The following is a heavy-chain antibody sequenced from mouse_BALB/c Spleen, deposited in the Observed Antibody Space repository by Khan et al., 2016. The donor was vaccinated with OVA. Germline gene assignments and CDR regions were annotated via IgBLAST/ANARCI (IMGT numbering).Heavy chain of an antibody. J-gene: IGHJ3*01. CDR3: ARPYDGSAWFAY. CDR2: MWAGGST. Sequence: QVQLKQSGPGLVAPSQSLSIICTVSGFSLTNYGVHWVRQPPGKGLEWLGVMWAGGSTHYNSALMSRLSISIDNSKSQVFLKMNSLQTDDTAMDNCARPYDGSAWFAYWGQGTLVTVSA. V-gene: IGHV2-9*02. CDR1: GFSLTNYG. D-gene: IGHD1-1*01.